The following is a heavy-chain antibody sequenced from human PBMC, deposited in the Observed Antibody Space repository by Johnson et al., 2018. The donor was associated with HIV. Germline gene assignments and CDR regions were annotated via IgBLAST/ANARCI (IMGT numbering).Heavy chain of an antibody. V-gene: IGHV3-48*04. Sequence: VQLVESGGGVVQPGRSLRLTCAASGLTFSSYGMHWVRQAPGKGLEWVSYISSSGTTVYYADSVKGRFSIPRDNAKHSLYLQMNSLRAEDTAVYYCARDSGSYQGAFDSWGQGTMGTVSP. CDR1: GLTFSSYG. CDR3: ARDSGSYQGAFDS. CDR2: ISSSGTTV. D-gene: IGHD1-26*01. J-gene: IGHJ3*02.